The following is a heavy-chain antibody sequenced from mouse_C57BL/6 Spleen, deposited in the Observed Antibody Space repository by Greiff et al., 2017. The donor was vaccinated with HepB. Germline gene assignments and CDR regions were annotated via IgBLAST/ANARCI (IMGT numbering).Heavy chain of an antibody. Sequence: EVKLVESGGGLVKPGGSLKLSCAASGFTFSSYAMSWVRQTPEKRLEWVATISDGGSYTYYPDNVKGRFTISRDNAKNHLYLQMSHLKSEDTAMYYCAREGGSSYDAWFAYWGQGTLVTVSA. CDR3: AREGGSSYDAWFAY. J-gene: IGHJ3*01. V-gene: IGHV5-4*01. CDR1: GFTFSSYA. D-gene: IGHD1-1*01. CDR2: ISDGGSYT.